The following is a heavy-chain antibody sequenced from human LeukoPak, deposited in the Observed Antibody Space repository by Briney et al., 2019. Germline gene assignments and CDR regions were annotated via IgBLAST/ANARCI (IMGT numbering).Heavy chain of an antibody. CDR3: ARDGAYSASNF. Sequence: GGSLRLSCAASGFTFSDVYMSWIRQAPGEGREEISCVSNSGSSIYYADSVKGRFSISRDNVKNSLYLQMDSLRVEDTAVYYCARDGAYSASNFWGQGTMVAVSS. CDR1: GFTFSDVY. CDR2: VSNSGSSI. J-gene: IGHJ3*01. V-gene: IGHV3-11*01. D-gene: IGHD6-13*01.